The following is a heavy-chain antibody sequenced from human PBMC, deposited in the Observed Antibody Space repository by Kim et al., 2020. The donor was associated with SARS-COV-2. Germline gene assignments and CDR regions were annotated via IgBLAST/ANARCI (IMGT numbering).Heavy chain of an antibody. V-gene: IGHV3-15*01. D-gene: IGHD3-22*01. Sequence: GGSLRLSCAASGFTFSNAWMSWVRQAPGKGLEWVGRIKSKTDGGTTDYAAPVKGRFTISRDDSKNTLYLQMNSLKTEDTAVYYCTTGPPMYYYDSSGYYYGGVGRLYYYFDYWGQGTLVTVSS. J-gene: IGHJ4*02. CDR2: IKSKTDGGTT. CDR1: GFTFSNAW. CDR3: TTGPPMYYYDSSGYYYGGVGRLYYYFDY.